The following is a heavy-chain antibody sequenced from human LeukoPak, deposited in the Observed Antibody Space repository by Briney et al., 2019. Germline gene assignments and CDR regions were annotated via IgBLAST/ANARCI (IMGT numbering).Heavy chain of an antibody. CDR1: GYAFISYY. V-gene: IGHV1-46*01. D-gene: IGHD3-22*01. CDR2: INPSGGST. CDR3: ARPENYYDSSGLDY. Sequence: GASVKVSCKVSGYAFISYYMHWVRQAPGQGLEWIGIINPSGGSTRYAQKFQGRVTMTRDTSTSTVYMELSSLRSEDTAVYYCARPENYYDSSGLDYWGQGTLVTVSS. J-gene: IGHJ4*02.